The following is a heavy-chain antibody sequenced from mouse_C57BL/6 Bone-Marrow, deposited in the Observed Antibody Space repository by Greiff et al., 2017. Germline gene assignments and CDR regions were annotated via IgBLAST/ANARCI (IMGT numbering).Heavy chain of an antibody. CDR3: ASSSYYYGSSKGYFDV. J-gene: IGHJ1*03. D-gene: IGHD1-1*01. Sequence: VQLQQPGAELVRPGTSVKLSCKASGYTFTSYWMHWVKQRPGQGLEWIGVIDPSDSYTNYNQKFKGKATLTVDTSSSKAYMQLSSLTSGDSAVYYCASSSYYYGSSKGYFDVWGTGTTVTVSS. CDR1: GYTFTSYW. CDR2: IDPSDSYT. V-gene: IGHV1-59*01.